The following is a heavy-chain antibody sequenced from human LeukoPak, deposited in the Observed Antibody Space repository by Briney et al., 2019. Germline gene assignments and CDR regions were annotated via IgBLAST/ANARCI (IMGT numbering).Heavy chain of an antibody. CDR2: ISYDGSNK. Sequence: PGGSLRLSCAASGFTFSGYPIHWVRQAPGKGLEWVAVISYDGSNKYYADSVRGRFTLSRDNSKNTLYLQMNSLRAEDTAVYYCAKDIVVVPAAGNAFDIWGQGTMVTVSS. CDR3: AKDIVVVPAAGNAFDI. V-gene: IGHV3-30-3*02. D-gene: IGHD2-2*01. J-gene: IGHJ3*02. CDR1: GFTFSGYP.